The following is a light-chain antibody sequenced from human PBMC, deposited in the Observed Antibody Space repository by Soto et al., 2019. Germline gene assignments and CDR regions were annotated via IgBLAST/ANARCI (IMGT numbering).Light chain of an antibody. CDR2: AAS. J-gene: IGKJ2*01. CDR3: QQSYSTPQT. V-gene: IGKV1-39*01. Sequence: DLQMTQSPSSLSASVGDRVTITCRASQSSSSYLNWYQQKPGKAPKLLIYAASSLQSGVPSRFSGSGSGTDFTLTISSLQPEDFATYYCQQSYSTPQTFGQGTKLEIK. CDR1: QSSSSY.